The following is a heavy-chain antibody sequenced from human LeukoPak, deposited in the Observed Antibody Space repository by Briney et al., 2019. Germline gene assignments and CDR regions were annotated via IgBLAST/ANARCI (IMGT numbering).Heavy chain of an antibody. V-gene: IGHV3-21*01. Sequence: GGSLRLSCAASGFTFSSYSMNWVRQAPGKGLEWVSSISSSSSYIYYADSVKGRFTISRDNAKNSLYLQMNSLRAEDTAAYYCARDPSAAAFDYWGQGTLVTVSS. D-gene: IGHD6-13*01. CDR1: GFTFSSYS. J-gene: IGHJ4*02. CDR3: ARDPSAAAFDY. CDR2: ISSSSSYI.